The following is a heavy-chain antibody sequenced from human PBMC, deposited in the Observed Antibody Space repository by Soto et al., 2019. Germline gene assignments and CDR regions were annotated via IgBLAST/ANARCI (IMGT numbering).Heavy chain of an antibody. J-gene: IGHJ4*02. CDR1: GGSISSSSYY. CDR2: SYYSGST. V-gene: IGHV4-39*01. D-gene: IGHD6-19*01. CDR3: ARHSIGSVAGTGDFDY. Sequence: QLQLQESGPGLVKPSETLSLTCTVSGGSISSSSYYWGWIRQPPGKGLEWIGSSYYSGSTYYNPSLKSRVTISVDTSKNQFSLKRSSVTAADTAVYYCARHSIGSVAGTGDFDYWGQGTLVTVSS.